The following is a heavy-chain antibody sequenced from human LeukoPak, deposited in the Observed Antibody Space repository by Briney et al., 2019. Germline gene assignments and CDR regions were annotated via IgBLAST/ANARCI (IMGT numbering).Heavy chain of an antibody. CDR2: ISYDGSNK. CDR1: GFTFSSYG. D-gene: IGHD6-13*01. V-gene: IGHV3-30*18. CDR3: AKVWRDSSSWLAFDY. J-gene: IGHJ4*02. Sequence: GGPLRLSCAASGFTFSSYGMHWSRQAPGKALEAVAKISYDGSNKYYADSVKGRFTISRDNSKNTLYLQMNSLRAEDTAVYYCAKVWRDSSSWLAFDYWGQGTLVTVSS.